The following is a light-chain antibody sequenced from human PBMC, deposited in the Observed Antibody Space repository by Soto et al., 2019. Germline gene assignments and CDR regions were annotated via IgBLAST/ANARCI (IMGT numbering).Light chain of an antibody. CDR2: DVS. CDR3: SSYTSSSTYV. CDR1: SSDISGYNY. V-gene: IGLV2-14*01. Sequence: QSVLTQPASVSGSPGQSITISCTGTSSDISGYNYVSWYQQHPCKAPKLMIYDVSNRPSGVSNRFSGSKSGNTASLTISWLQAEDEADYYCSSYTSSSTYVFGTGTKVTVL. J-gene: IGLJ1*01.